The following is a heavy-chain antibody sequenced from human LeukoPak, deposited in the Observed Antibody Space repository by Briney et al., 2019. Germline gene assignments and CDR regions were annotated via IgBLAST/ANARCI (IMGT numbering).Heavy chain of an antibody. CDR2: IYTSGST. Sequence: PSETLSLTCTVSGGSISSYYWSWIRQPAGKGLEWIGRIYTSGSTNYNPSLKSRVTMSVDTSRNQFSLRLSSVTAADTAVYYCARVRLYNWFDPWGQGTLVTVSS. CDR3: ARVRLYNWFDP. V-gene: IGHV4-4*07. J-gene: IGHJ5*02. D-gene: IGHD3-10*01. CDR1: GGSISSYY.